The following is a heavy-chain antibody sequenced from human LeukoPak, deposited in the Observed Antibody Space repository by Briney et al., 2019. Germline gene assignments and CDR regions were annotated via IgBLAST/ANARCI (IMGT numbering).Heavy chain of an antibody. CDR3: ARKSGSPRDYYYGMDV. V-gene: IGHV4-59*01. D-gene: IGHD1-26*01. Sequence: SETLSLTCTVSGVSMHLFYWTWIRQSPGKGLEWIGNIYHIGYTEYNPSLKSRVTISIDTSNNQFSLTLTSVTAADTAVYYCARKSGSPRDYYYGMDVWGQGTTVTVSS. CDR1: GVSMHLFY. J-gene: IGHJ6*02. CDR2: IYHIGYT.